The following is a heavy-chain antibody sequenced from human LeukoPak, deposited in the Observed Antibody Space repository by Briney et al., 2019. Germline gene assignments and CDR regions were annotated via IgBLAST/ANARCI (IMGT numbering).Heavy chain of an antibody. J-gene: IGHJ4*02. CDR3: ASGPNSSGYFDY. V-gene: IGHV3-23*01. D-gene: IGHD3-22*01. CDR1: GFTFSSYA. CDR2: ISGSGGST. Sequence: GGSLRLSCAASGFTFSSYAMSWVRQAPGKGLEWVSAISGSGGSTYYADSVKGRFTISRDNAKNSLYLQMNSLRAEDTAVYYCASGPNSSGYFDYWGQGTLVTVSS.